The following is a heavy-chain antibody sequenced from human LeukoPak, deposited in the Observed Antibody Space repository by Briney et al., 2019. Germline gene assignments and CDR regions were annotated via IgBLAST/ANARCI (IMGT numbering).Heavy chain of an antibody. CDR3: ARDQYCSGSSCYPYFQH. V-gene: IGHV1-2*02. J-gene: IGHJ4*02. CDR1: GYTFNAYY. Sequence: GSSVKVSCKASGYTFNAYYMHWVRQAPGQGLEWMGWINPDSGGTNYAQKFQGRVTMTKDTSIITAHLELSRLRSDDTAVYYCARDQYCSGSSCYPYFQHWGQGTLVTVSS. CDR2: INPDSGGT. D-gene: IGHD2-2*01.